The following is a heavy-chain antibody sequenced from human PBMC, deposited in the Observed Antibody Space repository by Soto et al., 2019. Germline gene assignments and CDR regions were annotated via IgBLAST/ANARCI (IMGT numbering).Heavy chain of an antibody. CDR2: IYYGDYT. D-gene: IGHD2-2*01. V-gene: IGHV4-61*01. Sequence: SETLSLTCTVSGDSVTGSSYYWSWVRQPPGKGLEWIGYIYYGDYTNYSPSLKSRVTISVGKSKKQFSLRLTSVTAADTAVYYCARSVPAAMPLYYYYYMDVWGKGTTVTVSS. CDR1: GDSVTGSSYY. CDR3: ARSVPAAMPLYYYYYMDV. J-gene: IGHJ6*03.